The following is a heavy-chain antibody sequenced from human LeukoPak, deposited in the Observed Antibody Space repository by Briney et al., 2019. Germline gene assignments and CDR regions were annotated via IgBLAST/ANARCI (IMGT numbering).Heavy chain of an antibody. CDR2: INSDGNII. J-gene: IGHJ5*02. CDR3: ATYLTLDST. CDR1: GFTFISYW. V-gene: IGHV3-74*01. Sequence: GGSLRLSCAASGFTFISYWMHWVRQDPGKGLVWVARINSDGNIISYADSVKGRFTISRDNAKNTLYLQMSSLRAEDTAVYYCATYLTLDSTWGQGTLVSVSS. D-gene: IGHD6-13*01.